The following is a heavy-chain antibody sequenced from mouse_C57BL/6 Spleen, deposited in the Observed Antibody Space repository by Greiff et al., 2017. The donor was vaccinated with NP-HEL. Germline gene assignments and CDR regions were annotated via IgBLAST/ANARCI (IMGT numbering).Heavy chain of an antibody. CDR2: IDPSDSYT. CDR3: ARGVPYYAMDY. J-gene: IGHJ4*01. D-gene: IGHD2-14*01. V-gene: IGHV1-69*01. CDR1: GYTFTSYW. Sequence: QVQLQQSGAELVMPGASVKLSCKASGYTFTSYWMHWVKQRPGQGLEWIGEIDPSDSYTNYNQKFKGKSTLTVDKSSSTAYMQLSSLTSEDSAVYYCARGVPYYAMDYWGQGTSVTVSS.